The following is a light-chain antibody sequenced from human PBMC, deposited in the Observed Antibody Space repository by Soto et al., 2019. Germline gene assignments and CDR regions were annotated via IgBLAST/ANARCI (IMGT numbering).Light chain of an antibody. V-gene: IGKV3-11*01. CDR3: QRRSNWPPYT. CDR2: DAS. Sequence: EIVLTQSPSTLSLSAGDRATLSCRASQSVYSYLAWYQQKPGQAPRLLIYDASNRAAGIPARFSGSGSGTDFTITISSLEPEDFAVYYCQRRSNWPPYTFGQGTKV. J-gene: IGKJ2*01. CDR1: QSVYSY.